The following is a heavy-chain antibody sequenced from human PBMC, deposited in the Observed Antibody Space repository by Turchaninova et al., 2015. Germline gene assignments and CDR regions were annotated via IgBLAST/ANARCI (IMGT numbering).Heavy chain of an antibody. CDR3: ARMTMTGTGFDY. D-gene: IGHD3-10*01. J-gene: IGHJ4*02. Sequence: QVTXXXSGPALVXPXQTXXLTCSXSGFSLNTTERRVSWIRQPPGKAREWFARIDWDGDKYYRTSLRTRLTISKDTSKNQVVLTMTSVDPVDTATYYCARMTMTGTGFDYWGQGSLVTVSS. V-gene: IGHV2-70*10. CDR2: IDWDGDK. CDR1: GFSLNTTERR.